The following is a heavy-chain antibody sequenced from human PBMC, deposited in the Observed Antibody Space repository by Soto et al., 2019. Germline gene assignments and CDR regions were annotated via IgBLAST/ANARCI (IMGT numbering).Heavy chain of an antibody. Sequence: QVQLVQSGGEVKKPGDSVKVSYKASGYTFTTFGISWVRQAPGQGLEWMGWISTSTGNTNYAQKLQGRVTLTTDSSTGTAYMELRSLTSDDTAVYYCARSPRVIVAAKGTLDYWGQGTLVTVSS. D-gene: IGHD5-12*01. V-gene: IGHV1-18*04. CDR1: GYTFTTFG. CDR3: ARSPRVIVAAKGTLDY. CDR2: ISTSTGNT. J-gene: IGHJ4*02.